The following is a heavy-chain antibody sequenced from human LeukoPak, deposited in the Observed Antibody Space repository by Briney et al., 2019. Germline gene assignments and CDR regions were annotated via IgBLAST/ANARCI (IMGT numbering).Heavy chain of an antibody. CDR1: GYTFTSYG. Sequence: GVSVKVSCKASGYTFTSYGISWVRQAPGQGLEWMGWISAYNGNTNYAQKLQGRVTMTTDTSTSTAYMELRSLRSDDTAVYYCARDYTAMASPEAFDIWGQGTMVTVSS. D-gene: IGHD5-18*01. V-gene: IGHV1-18*01. J-gene: IGHJ3*02. CDR2: ISAYNGNT. CDR3: ARDYTAMASPEAFDI.